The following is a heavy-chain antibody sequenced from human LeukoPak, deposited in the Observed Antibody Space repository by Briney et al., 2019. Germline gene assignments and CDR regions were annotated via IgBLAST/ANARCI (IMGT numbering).Heavy chain of an antibody. CDR1: GGSISSGGYS. Sequence: SETLSLTCAVSGGSISSGGYSWSWIRQPRGKGLEWIGYIYHSGSTYYNPSLKRRVTISVDRSKTQFSLKLSSVTAEATAVYYCARGPPYDYVWGAIDYWGQGTLVTVSS. J-gene: IGHJ4*02. CDR2: IYHSGST. V-gene: IGHV4-30-2*01. CDR3: ARGPPYDYVWGAIDY. D-gene: IGHD3-16*01.